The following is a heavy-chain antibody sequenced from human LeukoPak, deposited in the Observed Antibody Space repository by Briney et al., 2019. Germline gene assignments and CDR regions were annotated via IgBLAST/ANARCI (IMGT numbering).Heavy chain of an antibody. CDR1: GFTFSTYA. V-gene: IGHV3-23*01. D-gene: IGHD5-18*01. CDR2: ISGSGGST. CDR3: ARASPSRGYSYGLHLDY. Sequence: GGSLRLSCAASGFTFSTYAMTWVRQAPGKGLEWVSLISGSGGSTYYADSVKGRFTISRDNSKNTLYLQMNSLRAEDTAVYYCARASPSRGYSYGLHLDYWGQGTLVTVSS. J-gene: IGHJ4*02.